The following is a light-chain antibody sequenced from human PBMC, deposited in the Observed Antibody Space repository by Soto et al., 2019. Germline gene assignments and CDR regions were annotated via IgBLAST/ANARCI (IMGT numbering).Light chain of an antibody. CDR1: QSVSSY. Sequence: EIVLTQSPATLSLSPGERATLSCRASQSVSSYLAWYQQKPGQAPRLLIYDASNRATGIPARFSGSGSGTDFTLTSSSLEPEDFAVYYCQQRSNLFGGGTKVEIK. CDR2: DAS. CDR3: QQRSNL. V-gene: IGKV3-11*01. J-gene: IGKJ4*02.